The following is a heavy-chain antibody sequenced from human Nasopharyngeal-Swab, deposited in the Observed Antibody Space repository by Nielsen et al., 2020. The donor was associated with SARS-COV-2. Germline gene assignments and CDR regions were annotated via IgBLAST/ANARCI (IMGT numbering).Heavy chain of an antibody. D-gene: IGHD6-6*01. CDR1: GYTFTSYY. CDR2: INPSGGST. J-gene: IGHJ6*02. V-gene: IGHV1-46*01. Sequence: ASVKVSCKASGYTFTSYYMHWVRQAPGQGLEWMGIINPSGGSTSYAQKFQGRVTMTRDTSTSTVYMELSSPRSEDTAVYYCARDRSLEIKASSSDTYYGMDVWGQGTTVTVSS. CDR3: ARDRSLEIKASSSDTYYGMDV.